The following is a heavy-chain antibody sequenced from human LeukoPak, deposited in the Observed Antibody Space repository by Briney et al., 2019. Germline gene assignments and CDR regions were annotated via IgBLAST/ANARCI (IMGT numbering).Heavy chain of an antibody. V-gene: IGHV3-48*04. D-gene: IGHD3-22*01. CDR1: GLTFSSYS. CDR3: ARRTRDSSGYYYFDY. CDR2: ISGSSTTI. Sequence: GGSLRLSCAASGLTFSSYSMNWVRQAPGKGLEWVSYISGSSTTIYYADSVKGRFTISRDNAKNSLYLQMNSLRAEDTAVYYCARRTRDSSGYYYFDYWGQGTLVTVSS. J-gene: IGHJ4*02.